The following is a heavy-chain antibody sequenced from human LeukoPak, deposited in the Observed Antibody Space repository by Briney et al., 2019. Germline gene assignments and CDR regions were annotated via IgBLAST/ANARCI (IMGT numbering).Heavy chain of an antibody. CDR2: IIPIFGTA. J-gene: IGHJ5*02. V-gene: IGHV1-69*01. CDR3: ARETFYGSGSYYKGDNWFDP. Sequence: ASVKVSCKASRGTFSSYAISWVRQAPGQGLEWMGGIIPIFGTANYAQKFQGRVTITADESTSTAYMELSSLRSEDTAVYYCARETFYGSGSYYKGDNWFDPWGQGTLVTVSS. CDR1: RGTFSSYA. D-gene: IGHD3-10*01.